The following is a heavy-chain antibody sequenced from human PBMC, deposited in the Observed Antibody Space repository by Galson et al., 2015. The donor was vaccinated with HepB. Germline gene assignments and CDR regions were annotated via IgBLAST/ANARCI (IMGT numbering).Heavy chain of an antibody. D-gene: IGHD3-3*01. CDR3: ARRGRDRFNYWFDP. J-gene: IGHJ5*02. CDR2: VSYRGTT. Sequence: ETLSLTCSVSGGSTSSHYWSWFRQPPGKGLEWIGSVSYRGTTNYKPSLKSRVTMSVDTSNNQFSLRLSSMTAADTAVYYCARRGRDRFNYWFDPWGQGTLVTVAS. V-gene: IGHV4-59*08. CDR1: GGSTSSHY.